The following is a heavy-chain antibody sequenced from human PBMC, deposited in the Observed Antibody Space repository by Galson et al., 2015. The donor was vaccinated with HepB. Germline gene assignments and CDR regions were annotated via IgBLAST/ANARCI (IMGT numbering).Heavy chain of an antibody. D-gene: IGHD5-12*01. CDR2: ITPFNGNT. V-gene: IGHV1-45*02. CDR3: ASSGGYAQVDLVH. Sequence: SVKVSCKASGYTFTYRYLHWVRQAPGQALEWMGWITPFNGNTNYAQKFQDRVTITRDRSMSTAYMELSSLRSGDTAMYYCASSGGYAQVDLVHWGQGTLVTVSS. CDR1: GYTFTYRY. J-gene: IGHJ4*02.